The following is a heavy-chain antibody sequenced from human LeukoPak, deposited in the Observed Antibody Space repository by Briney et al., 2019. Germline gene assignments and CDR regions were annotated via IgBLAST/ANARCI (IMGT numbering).Heavy chain of an antibody. D-gene: IGHD3-10*01. CDR3: ARGVGYYGSGDFDY. Sequence: WASVKVSCKASGYTFTSYDINWVRQATGQGLEWMGWMNPNSGNTGYAQKFQGRVTMTRNTSISTAYMELSSLRSEDTAVYYCARGVGYYGSGDFDYWGQGTLVTVSS. J-gene: IGHJ4*02. V-gene: IGHV1-8*01. CDR2: MNPNSGNT. CDR1: GYTFTSYD.